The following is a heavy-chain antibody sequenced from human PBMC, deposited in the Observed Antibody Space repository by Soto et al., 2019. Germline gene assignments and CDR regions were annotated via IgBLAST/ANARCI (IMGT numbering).Heavy chain of an antibody. V-gene: IGHV4-30-2*05. CDR2: IYYSGST. CDR3: ARGYCGGDCWVLYYFDY. J-gene: IGHJ4*02. CDR1: GGSISSGGYS. Sequence: SETLSLTCAVSGGSISSGGYSWSWIRQPPGKGLEWIGYIYYSGSTYYNPSLKSRVTISVDTSKNQFSLKLSSVTAADTAVYYCARGYCGGDCWVLYYFDYWGQGTLVTVSS. D-gene: IGHD2-21*02.